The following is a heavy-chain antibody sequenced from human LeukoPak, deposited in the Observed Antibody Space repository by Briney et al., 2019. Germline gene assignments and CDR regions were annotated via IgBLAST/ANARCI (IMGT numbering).Heavy chain of an antibody. D-gene: IGHD3-10*01. CDR3: ARPTYYCVSVDY. J-gene: IGHJ4*02. CDR1: GFTFSSYA. CDR2: ISGSSDST. V-gene: IGHV3-23*01. Sequence: GGSLRLSCAASGFTFSSYAMSWVRQAPGKGLEWVSSISGSSDSTYYADSVKGRFTISRDNSKNTLYLQMNSLRAEDSAVYYCARPTYYCVSVDYWGQGTLVTVSS.